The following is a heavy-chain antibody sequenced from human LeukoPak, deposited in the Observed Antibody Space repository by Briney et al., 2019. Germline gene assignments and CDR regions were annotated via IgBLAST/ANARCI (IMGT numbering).Heavy chain of an antibody. D-gene: IGHD3-22*01. CDR1: GFTFDDYA. CDR2: ISYDGNNK. J-gene: IGHJ4*02. Sequence: GRSLRLSCAASGFTFDDYAMHWVRQAPGKGLEWVTDISYDGNNKHYADSVKGRFTISRDNSKNTLYPQMNTLRADDTAVYYCAKDLYYYDSSGYYGFHDYWGQGTLVTVSS. CDR3: AKDLYYYDSSGYYGFHDY. V-gene: IGHV3-30*18.